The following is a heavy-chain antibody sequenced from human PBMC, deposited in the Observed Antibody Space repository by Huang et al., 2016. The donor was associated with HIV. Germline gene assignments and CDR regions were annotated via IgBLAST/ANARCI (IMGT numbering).Heavy chain of an antibody. D-gene: IGHD1-1*01. CDR3: ARERMMSWLDDHDAFDI. CDR1: GGSFSGYY. CDR2: INHSGST. V-gene: IGHV4-34*01. J-gene: IGHJ3*02. Sequence: QVQLQQWGAGLLKPSETLSLTCAVYGGSFSGYYWSWIRQSPGKGLEWIWEINHSGSTNSNPSLKSRLTISVDTSKNQFSLKLSSVTAADTAVYYCARERMMSWLDDHDAFDIWGQGTMVTVSS.